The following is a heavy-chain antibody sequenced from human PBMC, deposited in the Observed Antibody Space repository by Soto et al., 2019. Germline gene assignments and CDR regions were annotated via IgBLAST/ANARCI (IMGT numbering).Heavy chain of an antibody. V-gene: IGHV1-69*13. CDR1: GGTFSSYA. CDR3: AIGNIVVVPAATLSYSWFDP. Sequence: SVKVSCKASGGTFSSYAISWVRQAPGQGLEWMGGIIPIFGTANYAQKFQGRVTITADESTSTAYMELSSLRSEDTAVYYCAIGNIVVVPAATLSYSWFDPGGKGTLVTVCS. J-gene: IGHJ5*02. D-gene: IGHD2-2*01. CDR2: IIPIFGTA.